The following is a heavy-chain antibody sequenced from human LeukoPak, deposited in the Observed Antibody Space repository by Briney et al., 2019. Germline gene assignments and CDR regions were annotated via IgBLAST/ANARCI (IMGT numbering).Heavy chain of an antibody. Sequence: HPGGSLRLSCAASGFTVSSNYMSWVRQAPGKGLEWVSVINSGGSTHYADSVKGRFTISRDNSKNTLYLQMNSLRVEDTAVYYCARAPPSYCSRPSCYPTAPLDYWGQGTLVTVSS. CDR3: ARAPPSYCSRPSCYPTAPLDY. D-gene: IGHD2-2*01. V-gene: IGHV3-66*01. CDR2: INSGGST. CDR1: GFTVSSNY. J-gene: IGHJ4*02.